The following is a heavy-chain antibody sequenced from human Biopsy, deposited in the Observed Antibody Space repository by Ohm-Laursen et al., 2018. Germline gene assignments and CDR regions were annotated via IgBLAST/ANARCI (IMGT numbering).Heavy chain of an antibody. CDR1: GFTFTSYA. CDR2: ISYDGSGE. CDR3: ARDGKRWDYSTYFSWHFDL. J-gene: IGHJ2*01. Sequence: SLRLSCTASGFTFTSYAMHWVRQAPGKGLEWVAVISYDGSGEYYADSLQGRFIISRDNPKNTVDLQMNSLRAEDTAVYFCARDGKRWDYSTYFSWHFDLWGRGTLLTVSS. D-gene: IGHD4-11*01. V-gene: IGHV3-30*03.